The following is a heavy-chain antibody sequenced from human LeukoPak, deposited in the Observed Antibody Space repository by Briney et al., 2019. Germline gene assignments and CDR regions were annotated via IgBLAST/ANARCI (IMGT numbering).Heavy chain of an antibody. V-gene: IGHV3-23*01. J-gene: IGHJ4*02. CDR3: AKDSPVCTY. CDR1: GFTISRYG. CDR2: ISGSADST. Sequence: PGGCLRLSCTASGFTISRYGMSWVRQAPGKGLEWVSAISGSADSTYYADSVKGRFTISRDSSKNTLYLQMDSLRAEDTAIYYCAKDSPVCTYWGQGTLVTVSS. D-gene: IGHD2-8*01.